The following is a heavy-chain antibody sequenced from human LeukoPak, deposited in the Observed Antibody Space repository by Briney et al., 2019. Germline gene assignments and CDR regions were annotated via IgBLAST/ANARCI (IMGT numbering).Heavy chain of an antibody. D-gene: IGHD3-22*01. Sequence: ASVKVSCKASGYTFTSYYMHWVRQAPGQGLEWMGIINPSGGSTSYAQKFQGRVTMTRDTSTSTVYMELSSLRSEDTAVYYCAKDRHSYYYDSSGYPHWGQGTLVTVSS. J-gene: IGHJ4*02. CDR3: AKDRHSYYYDSSGYPH. V-gene: IGHV1-46*01. CDR1: GYTFTSYY. CDR2: INPSGGST.